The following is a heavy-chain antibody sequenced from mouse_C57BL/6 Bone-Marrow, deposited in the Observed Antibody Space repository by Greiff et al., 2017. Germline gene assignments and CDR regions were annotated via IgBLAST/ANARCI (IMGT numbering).Heavy chain of an antibody. CDR1: GYTFTSYW. CDR3: ARRGYGYWYFDV. Sequence: QVQLKESGAELATPGASVKLSCKASGYTFTSYWMHWVKQRPGQGLAWIGYINPSSGYTKYNQKFKDKATLTADKSSSTAYMQLSSLTYEDSAVYYCARRGYGYWYFDVWGTGTTVTVSS. D-gene: IGHD1-1*02. J-gene: IGHJ1*03. V-gene: IGHV1-7*01. CDR2: INPSSGYT.